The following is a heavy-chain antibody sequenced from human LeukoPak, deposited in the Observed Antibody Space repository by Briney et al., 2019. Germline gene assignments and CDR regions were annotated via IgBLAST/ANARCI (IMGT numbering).Heavy chain of an antibody. Sequence: SETLSLTCAVYGGSFSGYYWSWIRKPPGKGLEWIGEINHSGSTNYNPSLKSRVTISVDTSKNQFSLKLSSVTAADTAVYYCARATPLVGPQQLHFDYWGQGTLVTVSS. V-gene: IGHV4-34*01. J-gene: IGHJ4*02. D-gene: IGHD6-13*01. CDR1: GGSFSGYY. CDR3: ARATPLVGPQQLHFDY. CDR2: INHSGST.